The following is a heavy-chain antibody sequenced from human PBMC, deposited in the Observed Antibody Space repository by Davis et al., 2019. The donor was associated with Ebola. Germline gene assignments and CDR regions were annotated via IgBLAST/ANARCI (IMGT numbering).Heavy chain of an antibody. D-gene: IGHD6-19*01. Sequence: PGGSLRLSCAASGFIFSSYWMSWVRQAPGKGLEWVANIKQDGSEKYYVDSVKGRFTISRDNAKNSLYLQMNSLRAEDTAVYYCARAPGANGWFVGWLDTWGQGALVTVSS. CDR1: GFIFSSYW. J-gene: IGHJ5*02. CDR3: ARAPGANGWFVGWLDT. CDR2: IKQDGSEK. V-gene: IGHV3-7*03.